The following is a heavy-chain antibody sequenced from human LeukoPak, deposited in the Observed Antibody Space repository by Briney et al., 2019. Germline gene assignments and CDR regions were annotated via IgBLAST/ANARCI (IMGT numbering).Heavy chain of an antibody. CDR1: GYTFTSYA. CDR2: INAGNGNT. CDR3: AREATVTAYAGGAFDY. D-gene: IGHD4-17*01. Sequence: ASVTVSCTASGYTFTSYAMHWVRQAPGQRLEWMGWINAGNGNTKYSQKFQGRVTITRDTSASTAYMELSSLRSEDTAVYYCAREATVTAYAGGAFDYWGQGTLVTVSS. V-gene: IGHV1-3*01. J-gene: IGHJ4*02.